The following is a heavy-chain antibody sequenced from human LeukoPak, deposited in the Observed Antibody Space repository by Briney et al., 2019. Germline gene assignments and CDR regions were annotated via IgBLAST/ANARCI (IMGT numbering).Heavy chain of an antibody. CDR3: AREAGNQYSSSWSEANLGDPEGVNYYYYGMDV. V-gene: IGHV3-21*01. CDR2: ISSSSSYI. J-gene: IGHJ6*02. Sequence: PGGSLRLSCAASGFTFSSYSMNWVRQAPGKGLEWVSSISSSSSYIYYADSVKGRFTISRDNAKNSLYLQMNSLRAEDTAVYYCAREAGNQYSSSWSEANLGDPEGVNYYYYGMDVWGQGTTVTVSS. D-gene: IGHD6-13*01. CDR1: GFTFSSYS.